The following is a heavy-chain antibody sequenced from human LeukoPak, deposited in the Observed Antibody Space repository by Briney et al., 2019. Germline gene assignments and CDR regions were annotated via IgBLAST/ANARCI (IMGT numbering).Heavy chain of an antibody. CDR1: GDSISSSTYY. CDR2: IYYSGST. D-gene: IGHD2-21*01. Sequence: SETLSLTCTVSGDSISSSTYYWGWIRQPPGKGLEWIGSIYYSGSTYYSPSLKSRVTISVDTSKNQFSLKLSSVTAADTAVYYCARGVVIAPQTFDYWGQGTLVTVSS. V-gene: IGHV4-39*07. CDR3: ARGVVIAPQTFDY. J-gene: IGHJ4*02.